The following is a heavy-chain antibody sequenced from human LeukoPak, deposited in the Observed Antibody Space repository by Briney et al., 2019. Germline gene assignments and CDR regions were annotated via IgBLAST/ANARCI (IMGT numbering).Heavy chain of an antibody. J-gene: IGHJ4*02. CDR1: GFTFSSYA. D-gene: IGHD2-2*01. CDR3: AQGGGGRGYCSSTSCYLFDY. V-gene: IGHV3-23*01. Sequence: GGSLRLSCAAPGFTFSSYAMSWVRQAPGKGLEWVSAISGSGGSTYYADSVKGRFTISRDNSKNTLYLQMNSLRAEDTAVYYCAQGGGGRGYCSSTSCYLFDYWGQGTLVTVSS. CDR2: ISGSGGST.